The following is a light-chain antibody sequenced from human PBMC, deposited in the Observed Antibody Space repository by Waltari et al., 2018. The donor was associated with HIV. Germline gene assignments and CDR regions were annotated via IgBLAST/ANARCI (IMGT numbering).Light chain of an antibody. Sequence: SYVLPQPPPVSVAPGQTARITRRGNKLRRKSVPWYQQKTGQAPVLVVYDDSDRPSGIPERFSGSNSGNTATLTVSRVEAGDEADYYCQVWDSSSDHVVFGGGTKLTVL. CDR3: QVWDSSSDHVV. CDR2: DDS. V-gene: IGLV3-21*02. J-gene: IGLJ2*01. CDR1: KLRRKS.